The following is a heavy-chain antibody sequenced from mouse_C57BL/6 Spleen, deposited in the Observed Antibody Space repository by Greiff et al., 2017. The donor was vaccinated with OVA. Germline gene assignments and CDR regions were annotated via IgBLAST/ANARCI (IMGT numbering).Heavy chain of an antibody. CDR2: ISSGSSTI. J-gene: IGHJ2*01. V-gene: IGHV5-17*01. D-gene: IGHD2-3*01. CDR1: GFTFSDYG. Sequence: EVKVVESGGGLVKPGGSLKLSCAASGFTFSDYGMHWVRQAPEKGLEWVAYISSGSSTIYYADTVKGRFTISRDNAKNTLFLQMTSLRSEDTAMYYCAKIYDGYYDGVFDYWGQGTTLTVSS. CDR3: AKIYDGYYDGVFDY.